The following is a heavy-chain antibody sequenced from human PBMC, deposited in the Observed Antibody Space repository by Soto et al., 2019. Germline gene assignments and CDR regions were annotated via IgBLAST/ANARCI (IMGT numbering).Heavy chain of an antibody. Sequence: GESLKISCKGSGSSFTSYWIGWVRQMPGKGLEWMGIIYPGDSDTRYSPSFQGQVTISADKSISTAYLQWSSLKASDTAMYYCARGWRGGYDYRPPLYYYYYGMDVWGQGTTVTVSS. D-gene: IGHD5-12*01. CDR3: ARGWRGGYDYRPPLYYYYYGMDV. CDR2: IYPGDSDT. CDR1: GSSFTSYW. J-gene: IGHJ6*02. V-gene: IGHV5-51*01.